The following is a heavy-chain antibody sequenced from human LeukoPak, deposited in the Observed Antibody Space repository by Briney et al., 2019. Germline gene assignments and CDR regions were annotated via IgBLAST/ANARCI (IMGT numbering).Heavy chain of an antibody. J-gene: IGHJ3*02. CDR2: ISGSGGST. CDR1: GFTFSSYA. CDR3: AKDHLEYSSPGAFDI. Sequence: GGSLRLSCAASGFTFSSYAMSWVRQAPGKGLEWVPAISGSGGSTYYADSVKGRFTISRDNSKNTLYLQMNSLRAEDTAVYYCAKDHLEYSSPGAFDIWGQGTMVTVSS. V-gene: IGHV3-23*01. D-gene: IGHD6-6*01.